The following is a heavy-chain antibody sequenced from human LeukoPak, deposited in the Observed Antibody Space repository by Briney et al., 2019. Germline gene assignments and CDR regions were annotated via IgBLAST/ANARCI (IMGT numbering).Heavy chain of an antibody. V-gene: IGHV4-39*01. CDR3: AKSNGSGLVDI. CDR2: IFYSGGT. J-gene: IGHJ3*02. D-gene: IGHD3-10*01. Sequence: SETLSLTCTVSGGSINTPNYYWGWIRQTPGKGLEWVGNIFYSGGTYYSPSLTSRVPISLDPSRNQFSLTLNSVPAADTAVYYCAKSNGSGLVDIWGQGTMVTVSS. CDR1: GGSINTPNYY.